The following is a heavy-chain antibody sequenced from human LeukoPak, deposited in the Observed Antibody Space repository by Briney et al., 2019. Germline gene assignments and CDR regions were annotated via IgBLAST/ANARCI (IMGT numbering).Heavy chain of an antibody. CDR1: GFTFSTHT. D-gene: IGHD5-18*01. Sequence: GGSLRLSCAASGFTFSTHTMNWVRQAPGKGREWVSTVSDSSDVHYSDSVKGRFTISRDNARNSLYLQMNSLRDEDTAVYYCARDGLHTAHFDYWGQGTLVTVSS. CDR2: VSDSSDV. J-gene: IGHJ4*02. CDR3: ARDGLHTAHFDY. V-gene: IGHV3-48*02.